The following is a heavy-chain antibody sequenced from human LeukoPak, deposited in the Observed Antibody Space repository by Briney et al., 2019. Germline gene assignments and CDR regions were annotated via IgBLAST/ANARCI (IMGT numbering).Heavy chain of an antibody. CDR3: ARDRSSFSFDY. Sequence: ASVKVSCKASGGTFSSYTISWVRQAPGQGLEWMGRIIPILGIANYAQKFQGRVTITADKSTSTAYMELSSLRPEDTAVYYCARDRSSFSFDYWGQGTLVTVSS. D-gene: IGHD6-6*01. CDR2: IIPILGIA. CDR1: GGTFSSYT. V-gene: IGHV1-69*04. J-gene: IGHJ4*02.